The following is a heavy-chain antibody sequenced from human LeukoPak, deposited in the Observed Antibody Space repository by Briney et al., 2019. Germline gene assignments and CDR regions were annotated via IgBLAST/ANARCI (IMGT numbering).Heavy chain of an antibody. D-gene: IGHD6-13*01. CDR1: GYTFTGYY. CDR3: ARAAAAGTGLDY. V-gene: IGHV1-2*04. J-gene: IGHJ4*02. CDR2: INPNSGGT. Sequence: ASVKVSCKASGYTFTGYYMHWVRQAPGQGLEWMGWINPNSGGTNYAQKFQGWVTMTRDTSISTAYMELSRLRSDDTAVYYCARAAAAGTGLDYWGQGTLATVSS.